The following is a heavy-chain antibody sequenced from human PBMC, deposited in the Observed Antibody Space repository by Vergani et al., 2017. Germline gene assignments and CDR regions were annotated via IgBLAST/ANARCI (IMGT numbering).Heavy chain of an antibody. V-gene: IGHV3-48*01. CDR3: ARRMSAAVHSLDY. CDR1: GFTFSTYA. J-gene: IGHJ4*02. CDR2: IAGSSSPI. Sequence: EVQLLESGGSLKQPGGSVRLSCAASGFTFSTYAMHWVRQAPGRGLEWISYIAGSSSPIYYADSVKGRFTISRDNAMNSLYLQMNSLRAEDTAVYYCARRMSAAVHSLDYWGQGTLVTVSS. D-gene: IGHD6-25*01.